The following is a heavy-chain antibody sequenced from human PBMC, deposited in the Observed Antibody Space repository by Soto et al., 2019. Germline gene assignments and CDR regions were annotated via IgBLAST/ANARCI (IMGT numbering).Heavy chain of an antibody. CDR2: ISSSGSTI. J-gene: IGHJ4*02. CDR3: ARGDSGYEYYFDY. D-gene: IGHD5-12*01. CDR1: GFTFSDYY. V-gene: IGHV3-11*01. Sequence: GGSLKLSCAASGFTFSDYYMSWIHQAPGKGLEWVSYISSSGSTIYYADSVKGRFTISRDNAKNSMYLQMNSLRAEDTAVYYCARGDSGYEYYFDYWGQGTLVTVSS.